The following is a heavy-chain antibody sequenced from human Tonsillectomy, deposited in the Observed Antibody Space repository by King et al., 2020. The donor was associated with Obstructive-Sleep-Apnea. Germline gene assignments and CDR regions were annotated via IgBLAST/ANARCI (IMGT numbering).Heavy chain of an antibody. CDR1: GFPFTNFW. D-gene: IGHD3-16*01. J-gene: IGHJ4*02. CDR2: ININGRQQ. Sequence: VQLVESGGGLVQPGGSLRLSCVASGFPFTNFWMSWVRLVPGKGLEWVALININGRQQSYLDSVKGRFTVSRDNSKNSLYLQMNSLRAEDTAIYYCARPYYDGMFDYWGQGTLVTVSS. V-gene: IGHV3-7*01. CDR3: ARPYYDGMFDY.